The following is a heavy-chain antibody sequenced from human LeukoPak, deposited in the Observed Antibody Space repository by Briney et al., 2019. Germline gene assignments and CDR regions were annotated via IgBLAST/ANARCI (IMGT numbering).Heavy chain of an antibody. Sequence: PSETLSLTCAVYGGSFSGYYWSWIRQPPGKGLEWIGEINHSGSTNYNPSLKSRVTISVDTSKNQFSLKLSSVTAADTAVYYCARSPRDTDILTGYYQGEHFDYWGQGTLVTVSS. CDR1: GGSFSGYY. D-gene: IGHD3-9*01. CDR3: ARSPRDTDILTGYYQGEHFDY. V-gene: IGHV4-34*01. J-gene: IGHJ4*02. CDR2: INHSGST.